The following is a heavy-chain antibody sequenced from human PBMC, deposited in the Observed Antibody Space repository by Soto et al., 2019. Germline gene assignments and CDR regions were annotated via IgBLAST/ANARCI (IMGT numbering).Heavy chain of an antibody. Sequence: PSETLSLTCTVSSAPVSSTTYTWGWIRQPPGKGLEWIGSIYYSGSTYYNPSLKSRVTISVDTSKNQFSLKLSSVTAADTAVYYCASLVYDGSGYPPGWGQGTLVTVSS. CDR2: IYYSGST. D-gene: IGHD3-22*01. CDR1: SAPVSSTTYT. V-gene: IGHV4-39*01. CDR3: ASLVYDGSGYPPG. J-gene: IGHJ4*02.